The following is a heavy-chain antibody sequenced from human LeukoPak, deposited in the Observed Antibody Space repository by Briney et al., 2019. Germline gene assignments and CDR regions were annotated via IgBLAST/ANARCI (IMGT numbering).Heavy chain of an antibody. CDR1: GYTFTSYG. Sequence: ASVKVSCKASGYTFTSYGISWLRQAPGQGLEWMGWISAYNGNTNYAQKLQGRVTMTTDTFTSTAYMELRSLRSDDTAVYYCARAGIAAAGTLYYYYYYMDVWGKGTTVTISS. J-gene: IGHJ6*03. CDR3: ARAGIAAAGTLYYYYYYMDV. CDR2: ISAYNGNT. D-gene: IGHD6-13*01. V-gene: IGHV1-18*01.